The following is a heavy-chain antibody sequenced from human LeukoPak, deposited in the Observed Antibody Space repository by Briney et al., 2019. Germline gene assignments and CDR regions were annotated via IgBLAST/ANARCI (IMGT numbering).Heavy chain of an antibody. CDR1: GYTFTSYY. D-gene: IGHD6-13*01. V-gene: IGHV1-46*01. CDR3: ARALRIAAAGTLGY. Sequence: ASVKVSCKASGYTFTSYYMRWVRQAPGQGLEWMGIINPSGGSTSYAQKFQGGVTMTRDMSTSTVYMELSSLRSEDTAVYYCARALRIAAAGTLGYWGQGTLVTVSS. J-gene: IGHJ4*02. CDR2: INPSGGST.